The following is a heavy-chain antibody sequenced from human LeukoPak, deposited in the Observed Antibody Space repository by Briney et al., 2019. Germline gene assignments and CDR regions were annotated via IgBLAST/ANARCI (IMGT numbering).Heavy chain of an antibody. CDR1: GGSISSYY. CDR2: IFTSGSA. CDR3: ARRDFYYHYMDV. J-gene: IGHJ6*03. D-gene: IGHD3-9*01. Sequence: SETLSLTCSVSGGSISSYYWSWIRQPPGKALEWIRYIFTSGSAYYNPSLESRVTISLDTSKNQFSLELSYVTAADTAVYYCARRDFYYHYMDVWGKGTTVTVSS. V-gene: IGHV4-4*09.